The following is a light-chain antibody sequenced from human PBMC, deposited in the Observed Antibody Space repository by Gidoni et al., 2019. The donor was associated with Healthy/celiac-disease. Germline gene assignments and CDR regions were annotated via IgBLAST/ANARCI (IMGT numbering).Light chain of an antibody. J-gene: IGKJ4*01. CDR1: QSVSSN. CDR3: KQYNNWPPLT. CDR2: GAS. Sequence: IVMTQSPATLSVSPGERATLSCSASQSVSSNLDWYQQKPGQTPRLLIYGASTRATGIPARFRGSGSGTEFTLTISSLQSEDFAVYYCKQYNNWPPLTFGGGTKVEIK. V-gene: IGKV3-15*01.